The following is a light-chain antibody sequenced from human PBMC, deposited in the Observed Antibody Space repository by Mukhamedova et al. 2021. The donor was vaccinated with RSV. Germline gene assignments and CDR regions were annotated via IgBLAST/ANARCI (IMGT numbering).Light chain of an antibody. V-gene: IGKV1-5*03. J-gene: IGKJ1*01. Sequence: GDRVTITCRASQSISSWLAWYQQKPGKAPNLLIYKASSLESGVPSRFSGSGAGTEFTLTISSLQPVEFATYYCQHYNSYPWTFGQ. CDR1: QSISSW. CDR2: KAS. CDR3: QHYNSYPWT.